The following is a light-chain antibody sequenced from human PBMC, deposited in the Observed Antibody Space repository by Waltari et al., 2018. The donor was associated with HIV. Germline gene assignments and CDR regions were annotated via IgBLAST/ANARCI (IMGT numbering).Light chain of an antibody. J-gene: IGKJ3*01. CDR1: HRVRSDY. CDR3: SVGFT. V-gene: IGKV3-20*01. Sequence: EIVLTQSPGTLSLSQGERATLSCRASHRVRSDYFSWYQQRPGQAPRLLIYGSSNRATGIPDRFSGSGSGTEFTLTISRLEPEDFAVYETSVGFTFGPGTKVDVK. CDR2: GSS.